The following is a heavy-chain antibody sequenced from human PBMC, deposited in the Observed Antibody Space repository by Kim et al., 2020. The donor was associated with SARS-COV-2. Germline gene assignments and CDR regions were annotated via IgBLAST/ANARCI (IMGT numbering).Heavy chain of an antibody. J-gene: IGHJ4*01. CDR3: VSATLAFCGDECLGHDY. V-gene: IGHV3-21*04. Sequence: GGSLRLSCAASGFAFSSYSMTWVRQAPGKGLEWVSSISRDSTFLLYVDSVKGRFTTSRDNAKSSLYLQMNSLTVEDTAMYYCVSATLAFCGDECLGHDY. D-gene: IGHD2-21*01. CDR1: GFAFSSYS. CDR2: ISRDSTFL.